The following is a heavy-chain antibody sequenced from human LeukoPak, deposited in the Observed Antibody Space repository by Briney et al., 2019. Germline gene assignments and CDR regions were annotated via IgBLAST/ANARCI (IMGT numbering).Heavy chain of an antibody. CDR2: ISSSSSYI. Sequence: GGSLRLSCAASGFTFSSYSMNWVRQAPGKGLEWVSSISSSSSYIYYADSVKSRFTISRDNAKNSLYLQMNSLRAEDTAVYYCARGSSHAFDICGQGTMVTVSS. J-gene: IGHJ3*02. CDR1: GFTFSSYS. D-gene: IGHD1-26*01. CDR3: ARGSSHAFDI. V-gene: IGHV3-21*01.